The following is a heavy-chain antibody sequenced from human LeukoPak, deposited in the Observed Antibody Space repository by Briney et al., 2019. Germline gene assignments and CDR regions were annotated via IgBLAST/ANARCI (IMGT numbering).Heavy chain of an antibody. J-gene: IGHJ4*02. CDR3: ARDRPLDADDYYGFYYFDY. D-gene: IGHD3-10*01. V-gene: IGHV1-2*02. Sequence: ASVKVSCKAPGYTFTVYYMHWVRQAPGQGLEWMGWINPNSGGTNHAQKFQGRVTMTRDTSISTAYMELSRLRSDDTAVYYCARDRPLDADDYYGFYYFDYWGQGTLVTVSS. CDR1: GYTFTVYY. CDR2: INPNSGGT.